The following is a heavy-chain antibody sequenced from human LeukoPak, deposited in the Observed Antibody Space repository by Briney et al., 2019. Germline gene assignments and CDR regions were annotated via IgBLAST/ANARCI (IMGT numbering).Heavy chain of an antibody. CDR1: GFIINTNY. J-gene: IGHJ3*01. CDR2: IHINADT. Sequence: GGSLRLSCVASGFIINTNYVSWVRQAPGGGLEWVSIIHINADTHYADSVKGRFTIYRDNSKNTLYLQMNSLRSEDTAVYYCARDGLDSSGPVAFDVWGQGAMVTVSS. V-gene: IGHV3-66*01. CDR3: ARDGLDSSGPVAFDV. D-gene: IGHD3-22*01.